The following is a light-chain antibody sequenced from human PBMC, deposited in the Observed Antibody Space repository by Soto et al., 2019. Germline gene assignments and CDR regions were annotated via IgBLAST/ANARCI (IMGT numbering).Light chain of an antibody. CDR3: QQYNNYSPT. CDR1: QSVSSSY. J-gene: IGKJ1*01. V-gene: IGKV3D-20*02. Sequence: EIVLTQSPATLSLSPGERATLSCRASQSVSSSYLAWYQQKPGQAPRLLIYDASSRATGIPDRFSGSGSGTEFTLTISSLQPDDFATYYCQQYNNYSPTFGQGTKVDIK. CDR2: DAS.